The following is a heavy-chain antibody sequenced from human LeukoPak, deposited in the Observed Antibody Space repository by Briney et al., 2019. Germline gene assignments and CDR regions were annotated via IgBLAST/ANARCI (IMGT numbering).Heavy chain of an antibody. V-gene: IGHV5-51*01. CDR3: AIGGDSTTSCYRCFDY. J-gene: IGHJ4*02. CDR1: GYRFTNYW. CDR2: IYPDDSDT. Sequence: GESLKISCKGSGYRFTNYWIGWVRQMPGKGLEWMGLIYPDDSDTSYSPSFQGQVTISADKSISPPYLQWSSLKASDTAMYYCAIGGDSTTSCYRCFDYWGQGTLVTVSS. D-gene: IGHD2-2*02.